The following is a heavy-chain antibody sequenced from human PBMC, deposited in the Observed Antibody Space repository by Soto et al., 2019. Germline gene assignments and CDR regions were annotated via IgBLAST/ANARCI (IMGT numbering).Heavy chain of an antibody. CDR3: ARVRDWFDP. CDR2: IDHSGYT. J-gene: IGHJ5*02. V-gene: IGHV4-34*01. CDR1: GGSFSGYY. D-gene: IGHD3-3*01. Sequence: LSLTCAVYGGSFSGYYWNWIRQPPGKGLEWIGEIDHSGYTNYNPSLKSRVTISVDTSKNQFSLRLTSVTAADTAVYYCARVRDWFDPWGQGTPVTVSS.